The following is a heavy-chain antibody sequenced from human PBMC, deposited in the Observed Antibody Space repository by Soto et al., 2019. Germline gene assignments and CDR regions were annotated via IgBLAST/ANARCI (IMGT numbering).Heavy chain of an antibody. Sequence: QLQLQESGPGLVKASETPSLTCTVSGGSIRSTSYYWGWIRQAPGKGLEWIGSIYYSGRTYYDPSLRSRVAISLGTTKSPFSLRLFSVTAADTAVYYCARQELSNGYGFDYWGQGTLVTVSS. J-gene: IGHJ4*02. V-gene: IGHV4-39*01. CDR2: IYYSGRT. CDR3: ARQELSNGYGFDY. CDR1: GGSIRSTSYY. D-gene: IGHD5-12*01.